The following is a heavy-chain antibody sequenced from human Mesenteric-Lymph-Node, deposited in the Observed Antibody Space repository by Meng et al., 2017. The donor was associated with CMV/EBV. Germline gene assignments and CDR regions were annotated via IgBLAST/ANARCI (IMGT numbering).Heavy chain of an antibody. J-gene: IGHJ4*02. CDR3: AHTPYSSSWGRYFDY. D-gene: IGHD6-13*01. CDR2: IYWDDDK. CDR1: GFSLSSGGVS. Sequence: SGFSLSSGGVSVGWIRQPPGKALEWLGLIYWDDDKRYSPSLQSRLTITKDTSKNQVVLTMTKMEPVDTATYYCAHTPYSSSWGRYFDYWGQGTLVTVSS. V-gene: IGHV2-5*02.